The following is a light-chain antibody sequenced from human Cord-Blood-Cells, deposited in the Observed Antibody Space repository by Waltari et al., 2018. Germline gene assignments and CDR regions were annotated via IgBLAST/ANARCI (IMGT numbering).Light chain of an antibody. Sequence: DIQMTPSPSSLSASVGDRVTITCRASQSIRNYLNWYQQKPGEDPKLLIYAASSLQSGVPSRLSGSRSETDFTLTISSLQPEDFSTDYCQQSDSTPLYTFGQGTKLEIK. V-gene: IGKV1-39*01. CDR3: QQSDSTPLYT. J-gene: IGKJ2*01. CDR2: AAS. CDR1: QSIRNY.